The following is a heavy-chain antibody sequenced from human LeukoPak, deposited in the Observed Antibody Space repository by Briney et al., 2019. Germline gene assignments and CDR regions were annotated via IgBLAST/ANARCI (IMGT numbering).Heavy chain of an antibody. D-gene: IGHD5-18*01. CDR1: GYTFTGYY. CDR3: ARHGYSYGPPSNLYYFDY. V-gene: IGHV1-2*02. CDR2: VNPNSGGT. J-gene: IGHJ4*02. Sequence: ASVKVSCKASGYTFTGYYMHWVRQAPGQGLEWMGLVNPNSGGTNYAQKFQGRVTMTRDKSISTAYLQWSSLKASDTAMYYCARHGYSYGPPSNLYYFDYWGQGTLVTVSS.